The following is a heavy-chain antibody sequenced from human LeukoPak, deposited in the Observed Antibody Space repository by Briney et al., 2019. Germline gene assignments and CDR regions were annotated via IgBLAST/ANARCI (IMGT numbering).Heavy chain of an antibody. D-gene: IGHD1-26*01. Sequence: ASVKVSCKASGYTFTGYYMHWVRQAPGQGLEWMGRINPNSGGTNYAQKFQGRVTMTRDTSISTAYMELSRLRSDDTSVYYCARDPPIRNSGSSNYYYYMDVWGKGTTVTVSS. CDR2: INPNSGGT. CDR1: GYTFTGYY. V-gene: IGHV1-2*06. J-gene: IGHJ6*03. CDR3: ARDPPIRNSGSSNYYYYMDV.